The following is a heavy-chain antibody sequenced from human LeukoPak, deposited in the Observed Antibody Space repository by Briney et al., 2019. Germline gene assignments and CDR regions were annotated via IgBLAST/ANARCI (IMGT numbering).Heavy chain of an antibody. CDR1: GFDFNIYE. Sequence: PGGSLRLSCAASGFDFNIYEMNWVRQAPGKGLEWVSYISADGATIYYADSVKGRFTISRDTMKSSLHLQMSSLRAEDTAVYYCAGSRYPEPQDLNYWGQGTLVIV. J-gene: IGHJ4*02. V-gene: IGHV3-48*03. CDR2: ISADGATI. CDR3: AGSRYPEPQDLNY. D-gene: IGHD3-10*01.